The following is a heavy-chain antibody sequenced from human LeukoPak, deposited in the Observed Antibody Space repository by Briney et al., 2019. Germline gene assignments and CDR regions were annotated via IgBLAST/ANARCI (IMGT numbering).Heavy chain of an antibody. CDR1: GGSISSGDYY. V-gene: IGHV4-30-4*02. Sequence: SETLSLTCTVSGGSISSGDYYWSWIRQPPGKGLEWIGYIYYSGSTYYNPSLKSRVTISVDTSKNQFSLKLSSVTAADTAVYYCARDRPGNWFDPWGQGTLVTVSS. J-gene: IGHJ5*02. CDR2: IYYSGST. CDR3: ARDRPGNWFDP.